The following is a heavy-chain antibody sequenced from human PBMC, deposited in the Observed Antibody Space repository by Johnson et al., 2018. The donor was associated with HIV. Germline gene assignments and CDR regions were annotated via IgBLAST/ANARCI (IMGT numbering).Heavy chain of an antibody. CDR1: GFSVRNNY. V-gene: IGHV3-7*03. Sequence: VQLVESGGGLVKPGGSLRLSCAVSGFSVRNNYMSWVRQAPGKGLEWVANIKQDGSEKYYVDSVKGRFTISRDNAKNSLYLQMNSLRAEDTALYYCAREVDGFDIWGQGTMVTVSS. CDR3: AREVDGFDI. CDR2: IKQDGSEK. J-gene: IGHJ3*02.